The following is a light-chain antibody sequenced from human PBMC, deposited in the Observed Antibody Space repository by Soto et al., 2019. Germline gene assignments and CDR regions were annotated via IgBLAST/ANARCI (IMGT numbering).Light chain of an antibody. CDR2: DVT. CDR1: SSDVGVYKY. V-gene: IGLV2-14*01. CDR3: SSYTSSSPYV. Sequence: QSVLTQPASVSGSPGESIIISCTGTSSDVGVYKYVSWYQQHPGKAPKLMIYDVTNRPSGVSNRFSGSKSGNTASLTISGLQAEDEADYYCSSYTSSSPYVFGTGTKVTVL. J-gene: IGLJ1*01.